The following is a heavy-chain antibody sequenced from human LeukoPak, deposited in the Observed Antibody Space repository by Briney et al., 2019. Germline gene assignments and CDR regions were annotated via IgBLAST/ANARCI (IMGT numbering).Heavy chain of an antibody. V-gene: IGHV4-39*01. CDR2: IYYSGST. D-gene: IGHD3-3*01. CDR1: GGSISSSSYY. CDR3: VGVVIIGYYMDV. J-gene: IGHJ6*03. Sequence: SETLSLTCTVSGGSISSSSYYWGWIRQPPGKGLEWIGSIYYSGSTYYNPSLKSRVTISVDTSKNQFSLKLSSVTAADTAVYYCVGVVIIGYYMDVWGKGTTVTVSS.